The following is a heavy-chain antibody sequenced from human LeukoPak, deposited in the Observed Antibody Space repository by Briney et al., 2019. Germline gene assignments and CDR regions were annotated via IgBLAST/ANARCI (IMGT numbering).Heavy chain of an antibody. CDR2: IYHSGGT. J-gene: IGHJ5*02. Sequence: SETLSLTCAVSGGSISSGGYSWSWIRQPPGKGLEWIGYIYHSGGTYYNPSLKSRVTISVDRSKNQFSLKLSSVTAADTAVYYCARVSSSGWFDPWGQGTLVTVSS. CDR3: ARVSSSGWFDP. D-gene: IGHD6-6*01. CDR1: GGSISSGGYS. V-gene: IGHV4-30-2*01.